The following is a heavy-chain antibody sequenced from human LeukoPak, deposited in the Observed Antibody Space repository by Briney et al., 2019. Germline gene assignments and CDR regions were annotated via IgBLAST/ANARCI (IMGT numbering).Heavy chain of an antibody. CDR3: ARDRLTPLYYYYGMDV. J-gene: IGHJ6*02. D-gene: IGHD3-9*01. CDR1: GFNFDNFA. V-gene: IGHV3-30*04. CDR2: ISHDGRTK. Sequence: PGKSLTLSCVVSGFNFDNFAMHWVRQPLGKGLEWVAVISHDGRTKYYADSMKGRITISRDNSKNTLFLQMNSLRAEDTAVYYCARDRLTPLYYYYGMDVWGQGTTVTVSS.